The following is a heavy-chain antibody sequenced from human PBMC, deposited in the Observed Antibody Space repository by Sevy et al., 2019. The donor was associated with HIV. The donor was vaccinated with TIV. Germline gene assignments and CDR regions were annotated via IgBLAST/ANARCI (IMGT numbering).Heavy chain of an antibody. J-gene: IGHJ4*02. CDR1: GFTFSSYA. D-gene: IGHD3-22*01. Sequence: GGSPRLSCAASGFTFSSYAMSWVRQAPGKGLEWVSAISGSGGSTYYADSVKGRFTISRDNSKNTLYLQMNSLRAEDTAVSYCAKGDSSGYYYVRGVIDYWGQGTLVTVSS. CDR3: AKGDSSGYYYVRGVIDY. V-gene: IGHV3-23*01. CDR2: ISGSGGST.